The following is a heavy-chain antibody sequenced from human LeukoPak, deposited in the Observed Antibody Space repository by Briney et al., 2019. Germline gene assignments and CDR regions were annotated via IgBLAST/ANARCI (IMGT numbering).Heavy chain of an antibody. J-gene: IGHJ3*02. Sequence: SETLSLTCTVSGGSISGGSYYWSWIRQPAGKGLEWIGRIYTSGSTNYNPPLKSRVTISVDTSKNQFSLKLSSVTAADTAVYHCARARVQLWSSDAFDIWGQGTMVTVSS. CDR2: IYTSGST. CDR1: GGSISGGSYY. D-gene: IGHD5-18*01. V-gene: IGHV4-61*02. CDR3: ARARVQLWSSDAFDI.